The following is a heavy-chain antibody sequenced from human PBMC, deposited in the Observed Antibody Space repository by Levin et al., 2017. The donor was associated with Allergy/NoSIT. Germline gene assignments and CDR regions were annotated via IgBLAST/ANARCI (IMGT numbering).Heavy chain of an antibody. CDR2: VYYTGSA. CDR1: GDSISNDNYY. J-gene: IGHJ6*02. D-gene: IGHD2/OR15-2a*01. V-gene: IGHV4-39*07. Sequence: SQTLSLTCTVSGDSISNDNYYWAWIRQPPGKGLEWIGSVYYTGSAYYNPSLKTRLTMSVDTSKNQFSLRFNSVTAAARAIYYCAGEPNSPYYYYYGLDVWGQGTAVTVSS. CDR3: AGEPNSPYYYYYGLDV.